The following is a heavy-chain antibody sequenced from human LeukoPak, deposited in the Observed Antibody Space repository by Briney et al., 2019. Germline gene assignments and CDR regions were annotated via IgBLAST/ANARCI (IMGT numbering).Heavy chain of an antibody. CDR2: ISGGGSNT. V-gene: IGHV3-23*01. D-gene: IGHD3-10*01. Sequence: GGSLRLSCAASGFAFSSYAMIWVRQAPGKGLEWVSSISGGGSNTYYADSVKGRFTISRDQSKITLYVQMNSLRAEDTAIYYCAKSAGDYYYYYMDVWGKGTTVTVSS. J-gene: IGHJ6*03. CDR3: AKSAGDYYYYYMDV. CDR1: GFAFSSYA.